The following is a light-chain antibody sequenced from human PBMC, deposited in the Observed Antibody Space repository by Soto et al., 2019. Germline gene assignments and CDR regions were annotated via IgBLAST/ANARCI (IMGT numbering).Light chain of an antibody. CDR2: DVT. Sequence: QSVLTQPRSVSGSPGQSVTTSCTGTSSDIGDYNYVSWYQQHPGKAPQLIIYDVTKRPSGVPDRFSGSKSDNTASLTISGLQAEDEADYYCCSYAATNTFLFGTGTKVTVL. CDR1: SSDIGDYNY. J-gene: IGLJ1*01. CDR3: CSYAATNTFL. V-gene: IGLV2-11*01.